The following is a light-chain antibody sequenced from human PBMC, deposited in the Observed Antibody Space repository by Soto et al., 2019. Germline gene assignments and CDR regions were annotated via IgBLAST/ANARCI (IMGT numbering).Light chain of an antibody. CDR3: ASYAGSNNYV. J-gene: IGLJ1*01. CDR2: EVS. Sequence: QSVLTQPPSASGSPGQSVTLSCTGTSSDVGTYNHVSWYQQHPGKAPKLMIYEVSKRPSGVPDRFSGSKSGNTASLTVAGLQVEDEADYYCASYAGSNNYVFGTGTKLTVL. CDR1: SSDVGTYNH. V-gene: IGLV2-8*01.